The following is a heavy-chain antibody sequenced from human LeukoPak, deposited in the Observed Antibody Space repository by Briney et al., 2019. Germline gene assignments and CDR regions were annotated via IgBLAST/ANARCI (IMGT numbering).Heavy chain of an antibody. CDR2: ISSSGGST. V-gene: IGHV3-23*01. J-gene: IGHJ4*02. Sequence: GGSLRLSCAASGFTFSSYAMSWVRQAPGKGLEWVSGISSSGGSTYYADSVKGRFTISRDNSKNTLYLQMNSLRAEDTAVYYCAKGPSYEVAAPGVVDYWGQGTLVTVSS. CDR1: GFTFSSYA. D-gene: IGHD6-19*01. CDR3: AKGPSYEVAAPGVVDY.